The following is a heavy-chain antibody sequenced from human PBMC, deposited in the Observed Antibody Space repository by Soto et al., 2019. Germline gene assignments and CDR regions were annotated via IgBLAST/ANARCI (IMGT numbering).Heavy chain of an antibody. CDR1: GGSISSSSYY. J-gene: IGHJ5*02. Sequence: PSETLSLTCAVSGGSISSSSYYWGWIRQPPGKGLEWIGSIYHSGSTYYNPSLKSRVTISVDTSKNQFSLKLSSVTAADTAVYYCARRAGPTSGPKNNWFDPWGQGSQVTVSS. CDR3: ARRAGPTSGPKNNWFDP. D-gene: IGHD3-10*01. V-gene: IGHV4-39*01. CDR2: IYHSGST.